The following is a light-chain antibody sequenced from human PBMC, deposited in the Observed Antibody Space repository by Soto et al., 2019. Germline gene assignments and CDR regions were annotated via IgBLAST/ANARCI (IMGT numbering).Light chain of an antibody. CDR1: QSVSSSY. CDR3: QQYGSSRPIT. V-gene: IGKV3-20*01. Sequence: EIVLTQSPGTLSLSPGERATLSCRASQSVSSSYLAWYQQKPGQAPRLLIYGASSRATGIPDRFCGSGSGTDFTLTISRLEPEDFAVYYCQQYGSSRPITFGQGTRLEIK. J-gene: IGKJ5*01. CDR2: GAS.